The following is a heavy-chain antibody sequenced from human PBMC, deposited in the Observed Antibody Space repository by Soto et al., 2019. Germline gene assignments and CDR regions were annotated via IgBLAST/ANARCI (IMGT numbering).Heavy chain of an antibody. CDR2: ISGSGGST. Sequence: GGSLRLSCAASGFTFSSYAMSWVRQAPGKGLEWVSAISGSGGSTYYADSVKGRFTISRDNSKNTLYLQMSSLRAEDTAVYYCAKDGDCISTSCYGEGFDPWGQGTLVPVSS. CDR3: AKDGDCISTSCYGEGFDP. J-gene: IGHJ5*02. CDR1: GFTFSSYA. D-gene: IGHD2-2*01. V-gene: IGHV3-23*01.